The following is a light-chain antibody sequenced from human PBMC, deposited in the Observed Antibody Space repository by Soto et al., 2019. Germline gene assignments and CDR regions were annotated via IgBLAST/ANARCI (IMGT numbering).Light chain of an antibody. CDR2: GAS. J-gene: IGKJ2*01. CDR3: QQYGSSPLT. Sequence: EIVLTQSPGTLSLSPGERATLSCRASQSVSSSYLAWYQQKPGQAPRLLIYGASSRATRIPDRFSGSGSVTDFTLTISRLEPEDFAVYYCQQYGSSPLTFGQGTKLEIK. V-gene: IGKV3-20*01. CDR1: QSVSSSY.